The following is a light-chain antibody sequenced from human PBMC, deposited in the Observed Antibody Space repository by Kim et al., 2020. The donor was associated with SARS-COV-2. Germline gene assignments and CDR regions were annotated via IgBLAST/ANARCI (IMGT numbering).Light chain of an antibody. CDR3: QQYNNWPALT. CDR1: QSVSSN. J-gene: IGKJ4*01. Sequence: SPGERATLSCRASQSVSSNLAWYQQKPGQAPRLLIDGASTRATGIPARFSGSGSGTEFTLTISSLQSEDFAVYYCQQYNNWPALTFGGGTKVDIK. CDR2: GAS. V-gene: IGKV3-15*01.